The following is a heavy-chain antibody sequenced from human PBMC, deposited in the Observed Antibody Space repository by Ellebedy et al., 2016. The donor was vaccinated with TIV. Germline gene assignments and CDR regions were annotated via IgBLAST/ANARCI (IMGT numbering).Heavy chain of an antibody. CDR1: GYTFTSYY. J-gene: IGHJ4*02. Sequence: AASVKVSCKASGYTFTSYYMHWVRQAPGQGLEWMGIINPSGGSTSYAQKLQGRVTMTRDTSTSTVYMELSSLRSEDTAVHYCARDGYYYDSSGYYLDYWGQGTLVTVSS. CDR3: ARDGYYYDSSGYYLDY. D-gene: IGHD3-22*01. CDR2: INPSGGST. V-gene: IGHV1-46*04.